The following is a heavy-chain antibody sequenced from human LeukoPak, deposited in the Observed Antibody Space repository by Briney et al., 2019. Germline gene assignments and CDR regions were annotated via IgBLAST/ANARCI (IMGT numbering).Heavy chain of an antibody. CDR2: IYPGDSDT. J-gene: IGHJ4*02. CDR1: GYTFSNCW. Sequence: GESLKISCKGSGYTFSNCWIGWVRQMPGKGLEWMGIIYPGDSDTTYSPSFQGQVTISADKTISTAYLQWSSLKASDTAMYYCARHDDGYNGYWGQGTLVTVSS. D-gene: IGHD5-24*01. CDR3: ARHDDGYNGY. V-gene: IGHV5-51*01.